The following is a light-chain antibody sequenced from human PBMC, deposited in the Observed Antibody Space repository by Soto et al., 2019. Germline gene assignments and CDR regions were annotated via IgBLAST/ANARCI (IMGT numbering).Light chain of an antibody. V-gene: IGKV3-20*01. CDR1: QSIRSNY. CDR2: GAS. J-gene: IGKJ1*01. CDR3: XXXXXXPWT. Sequence: ETVLTQSPGTLSLSPGERATLSCRASQSIRSNYLAWYRQTPGQAPRLLIYGASNRATGIPDRFSGSGSGTDFTLIISRLEXXXXXXXXXXXXXXXPWTFGQGTKVEIK.